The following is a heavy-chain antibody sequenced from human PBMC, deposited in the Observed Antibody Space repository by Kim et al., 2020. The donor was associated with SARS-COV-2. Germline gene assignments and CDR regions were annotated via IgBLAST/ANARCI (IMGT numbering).Heavy chain of an antibody. CDR2: IRSKAYGGTT. D-gene: IGHD4-17*01. J-gene: IGHJ6*02. Sequence: GGSLRLSCTASGFTFGDYAMSWVRQAPGKGLEWVGFIRSKAYGGTTEYAASVKGRFTISRDDSKSIAYLQMNSLKTEDTAVYYCTSRNEGWLRSALTTVTLRGDYYYGMDVWGQGTTVTVSS. CDR1: GFTFGDYA. CDR3: TSRNEGWLRSALTTVTLRGDYYYGMDV. V-gene: IGHV3-49*04.